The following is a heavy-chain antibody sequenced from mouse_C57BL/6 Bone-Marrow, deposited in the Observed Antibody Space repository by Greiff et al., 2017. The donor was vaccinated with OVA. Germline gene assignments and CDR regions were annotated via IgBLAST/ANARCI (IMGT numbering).Heavy chain of an antibody. CDR2: ISSGSSTI. V-gene: IGHV5-17*01. CDR1: GFTFSDYG. CDR3: ARRDDYDGDY. Sequence: EVQVVESGGGLVKPGGYLKLSCAASGFTFSDYGMHWVRQAPGKGLEWVAYISSGSSTIYYADTVKGRFTISRDNTKNTLFLQMTSLRSEDTAMDYCARRDDYDGDYWGQGTTLTVTS. D-gene: IGHD2-4*01. J-gene: IGHJ2*01.